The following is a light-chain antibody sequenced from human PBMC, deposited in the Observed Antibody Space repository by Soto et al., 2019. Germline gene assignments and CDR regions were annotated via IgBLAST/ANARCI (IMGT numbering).Light chain of an antibody. V-gene: IGKV3-20*01. CDR1: QSVISSY. J-gene: IGKJ1*01. Sequence: EIVLTQSPGTLSLSPGERATLSCRAGQSVISSYLAWYQQKPGQAPSLLIYGASSRATGIPDRFSGRGSGTDFTLTISRLEPEDFALYYCQQYGSPWTFGQGTKVDIK. CDR3: QQYGSPWT. CDR2: GAS.